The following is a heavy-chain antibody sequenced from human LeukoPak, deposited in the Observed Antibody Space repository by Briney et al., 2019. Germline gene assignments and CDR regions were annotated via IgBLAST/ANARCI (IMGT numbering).Heavy chain of an antibody. V-gene: IGHV3-21*06. J-gene: IGHJ4*02. CDR3: ATETNGRHYDY. D-gene: IGHD1-14*01. CDR2: IGPTGSDR. Sequence: GGSLRLSCTASGLTFSTSGFTWVRQAPGRGLEWVASIGPTGSDRYHADSIKGRFTISRDNANNFLYLQMNSLRAEDTAVYYCATETNGRHYDYWGQGTLLTVSS. CDR1: GLTFSTSG.